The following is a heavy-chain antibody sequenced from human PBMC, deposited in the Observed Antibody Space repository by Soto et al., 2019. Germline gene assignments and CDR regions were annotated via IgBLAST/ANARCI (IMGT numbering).Heavy chain of an antibody. CDR1: GFPFSSYE. V-gene: IGHV3-48*03. CDR3: ARSPFLECN. J-gene: IGHJ4*02. D-gene: IGHD3-3*02. Sequence: GGSLRLSCAASGFPFSSYEMNWVRQPPGKGLEWVSYISISGSIIYYADSVKGRFTISRDNAKNSLFLQMNSLRVEDTAVYYCARSPFLECNWAQGTLVTVSS. CDR2: ISISGSII.